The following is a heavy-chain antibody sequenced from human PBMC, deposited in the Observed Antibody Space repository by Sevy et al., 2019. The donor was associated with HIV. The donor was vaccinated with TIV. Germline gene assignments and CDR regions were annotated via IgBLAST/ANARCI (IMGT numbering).Heavy chain of an antibody. V-gene: IGHV3-7*01. CDR1: GFAFRTFW. CDR2: IKQDGSVK. J-gene: IGHJ4*02. D-gene: IGHD5-12*01. CDR3: AKQRGWICSHDVCSPYYSDS. Sequence: GGSLRLSCAASGFAFRTFWMSWVRQAPGKGLEWVANIKQDGSVKYYMDSVKGRFTISSDNAKDSLYLQMCSLTVEDTAVSYCAKQRGWICSHDVCSPYYSDSWGQGTLVTVSS.